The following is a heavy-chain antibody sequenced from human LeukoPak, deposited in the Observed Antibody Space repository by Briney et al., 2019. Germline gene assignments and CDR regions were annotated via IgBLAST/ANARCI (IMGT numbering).Heavy chain of an antibody. CDR2: IYNSRDT. V-gene: IGHV4-59*01. Sequence: PSETLSLTCTVSGGSISIYYWSWIRQPPGKGLEWLGYIYNSRDTNYNPSLKSRVTFSVDTSRNQFSLRLSSVTAADTAVYYCARKGPIAATGPDYWGQGTLVTVSS. CDR3: ARKGPIAATGPDY. D-gene: IGHD6-13*01. J-gene: IGHJ4*02. CDR1: GGSISIYY.